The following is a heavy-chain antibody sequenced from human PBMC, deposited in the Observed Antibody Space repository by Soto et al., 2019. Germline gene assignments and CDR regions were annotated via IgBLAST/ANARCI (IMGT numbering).Heavy chain of an antibody. Sequence: PSETLSLTCAVYGGSFSGYYWSWIRQPPGKGLEWIGEINHSGSTNYNPSLKSRVTISVDTSKNQFSLKLSSVTAADTAVYYCARGDGIAARLSFFDDWGQGTLVTVSS. CDR2: INHSGST. J-gene: IGHJ4*02. CDR1: GGSFSGYY. CDR3: ARGDGIAARLSFFDD. V-gene: IGHV4-34*01. D-gene: IGHD6-6*01.